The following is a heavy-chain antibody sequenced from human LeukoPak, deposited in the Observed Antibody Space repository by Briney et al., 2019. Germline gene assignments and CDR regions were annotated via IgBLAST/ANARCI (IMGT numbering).Heavy chain of an antibody. D-gene: IGHD5-12*01. V-gene: IGHV1-69*05. J-gene: IGHJ6*03. Sequence: GASVKVSCKASGGTFSSYDISWVRQAPGQGLEWMGRIIPIFGTANYAQKFQGRVTITTDESTSTAYMELSSLRSEDTAVYYCARDPPGAWGGYDQYYYYYMDVWGKGTTVTVSS. CDR1: GGTFSSYD. CDR3: ARDPPGAWGGYDQYYYYYMDV. CDR2: IIPIFGTA.